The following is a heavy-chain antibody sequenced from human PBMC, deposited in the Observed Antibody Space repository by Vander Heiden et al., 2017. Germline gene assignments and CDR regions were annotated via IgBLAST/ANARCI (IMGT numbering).Heavy chain of an antibody. CDR3: ATSPGYSTRWFDY. D-gene: IGHD6-13*01. V-gene: IGHV3-21*01. J-gene: IGHJ4*02. Sequence: EVQLVESGGGLVMPGGSLRLSCAASGFTLTSYSMNWVPQARGKGPEWVSYISISSSYIYYTDSVKGRFNISRDNAKNSLFMEMNSLRAEDTAVYYCATSPGYSTRWFDYWGQGTLVTVSS. CDR1: GFTLTSYS. CDR2: ISISSSYI.